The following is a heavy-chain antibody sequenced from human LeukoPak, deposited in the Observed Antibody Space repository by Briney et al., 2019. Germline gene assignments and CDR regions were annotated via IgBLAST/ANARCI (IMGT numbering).Heavy chain of an antibody. V-gene: IGHV2-5*01. Sequence: SGPTLVKPTQTLTLTCTFSGFSLSTSGVGVGWIRQPPGKALEWLALIYWNDDKRYSPSLKSRLTITKDTSKNQVVLTMTNMDPVDTATYYCAHRGGQRDFWSGYRGHFDYWGQGTLVTVSS. CDR1: GFSLSTSGVG. CDR3: AHRGGQRDFWSGYRGHFDY. J-gene: IGHJ4*02. D-gene: IGHD3-3*01. CDR2: IYWNDDK.